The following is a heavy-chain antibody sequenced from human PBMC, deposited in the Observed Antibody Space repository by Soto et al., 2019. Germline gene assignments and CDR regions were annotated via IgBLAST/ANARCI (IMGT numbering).Heavy chain of an antibody. D-gene: IGHD2-2*01. CDR1: GGSISSGDYY. CDR3: ARERPDGTRLDP. V-gene: IGHV4-30-4*01. CDR2: IYYSGNT. Sequence: SETLSLTCTVSGGSISSGDYYWSWIRRPPGKGLEWIGYIYYSGNTYYSPSLKSRVTISVDTSKNQFSLKLSSVTAADTAVYYCARERPDGTRLDPWGQGTLVTVSS. J-gene: IGHJ5*02.